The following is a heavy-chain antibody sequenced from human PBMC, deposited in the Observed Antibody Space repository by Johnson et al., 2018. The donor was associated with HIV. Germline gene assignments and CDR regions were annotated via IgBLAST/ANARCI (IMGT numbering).Heavy chain of an antibody. CDR3: AKDAIATAADDAFDI. CDR2: INWNGGST. Sequence: VQLVESGGGLVQPGRSLRLSCAASGFTFDDYGMHWVRQAPGKGLEWVSGINWNGGSTGYADSVKGRFTISRDNAKNSLYLQMNSLRAEDTAVYYCAKDAIATAADDAFDIWGQGTMVTVSS. CDR1: GFTFDDYG. V-gene: IGHV3-20*04. J-gene: IGHJ3*02. D-gene: IGHD6-13*01.